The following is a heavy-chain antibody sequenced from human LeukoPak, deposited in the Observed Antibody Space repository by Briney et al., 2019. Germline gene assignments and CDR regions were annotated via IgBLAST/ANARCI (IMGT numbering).Heavy chain of an antibody. D-gene: IGHD4-23*01. Sequence: SETLSLTCTVSGGSISSSSYYWGWIRQPPGKGLEWIGSIYYSGSTYYNPFLKSRVSISVDTSKNQFSLKLSSVTAADTAVYYCANSANYGGNSGYFDYWGQGTLVTVSS. CDR1: GGSISSSSYY. CDR2: IYYSGST. V-gene: IGHV4-39*01. CDR3: ANSANYGGNSGYFDY. J-gene: IGHJ4*02.